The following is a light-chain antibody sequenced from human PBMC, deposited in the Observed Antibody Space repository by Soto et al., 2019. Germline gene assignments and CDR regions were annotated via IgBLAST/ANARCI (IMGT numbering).Light chain of an antibody. CDR2: YDS. CDR1: NIGSKS. CDR3: QVWDSSSDHPGVV. Sequence: SYELTQPPSVSVAPGKTARITCGGNNIGSKSVHWYQQKPGQAPVLVIYYDSDRPSGIPERFSGSNSGNTATLTISRVEAGDEADYYCQVWDSSSDHPGVVSGGGTKVTVL. V-gene: IGLV3-21*04. J-gene: IGLJ2*01.